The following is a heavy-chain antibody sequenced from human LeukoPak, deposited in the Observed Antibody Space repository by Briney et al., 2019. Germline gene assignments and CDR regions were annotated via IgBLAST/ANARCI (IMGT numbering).Heavy chain of an antibody. Sequence: ASVKVSCKASGFTFTSYGITWVRQAPGQGLEWMGWIITYNGNTHYAQKLQGRVTLTTDTSTNTAYMELRGLRSDDTAVYYCAKTTVTSEEYSYYYMDVWGKGTTVTVSS. V-gene: IGHV1-18*01. J-gene: IGHJ6*03. CDR2: IITYNGNT. CDR1: GFTFTSYG. D-gene: IGHD4-17*01. CDR3: AKTTVTSEEYSYYYMDV.